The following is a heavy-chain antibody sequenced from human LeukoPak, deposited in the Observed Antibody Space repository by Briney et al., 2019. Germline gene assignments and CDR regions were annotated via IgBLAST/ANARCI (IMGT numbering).Heavy chain of an antibody. Sequence: SETLSLTCTVSGGSISSGGYSWSWIRQHPGKGLEWIGYIYYSGSTYYNPSLKSRVTISVDTSKNQFSLKLSSVTAADTAVYYCARVSLVMGEYFDYWGQGTLVTVSS. CDR3: ARVSLVMGEYFDY. CDR2: IYYSGST. J-gene: IGHJ4*02. V-gene: IGHV4-31*03. CDR1: GGSISSGGYS. D-gene: IGHD3-16*01.